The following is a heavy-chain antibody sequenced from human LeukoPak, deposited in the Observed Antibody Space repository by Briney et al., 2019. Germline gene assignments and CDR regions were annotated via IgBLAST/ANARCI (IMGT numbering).Heavy chain of an antibody. Sequence: SVKLSCKASGYTFTSYGISWVRHAPGQGLEWMGRLIPIFGTANYAQKFQGRVTITTDESTSTAYMELSSLRSDDTAVYYCARDIQDPRDYYDSSGYTLDYWGQGTLVTVSS. CDR3: ARDIQDPRDYYDSSGYTLDY. CDR1: GYTFTSYG. V-gene: IGHV1-69*05. CDR2: LIPIFGTA. J-gene: IGHJ4*02. D-gene: IGHD3-22*01.